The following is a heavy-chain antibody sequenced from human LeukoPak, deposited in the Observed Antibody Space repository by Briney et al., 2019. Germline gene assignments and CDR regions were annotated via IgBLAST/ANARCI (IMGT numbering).Heavy chain of an antibody. CDR1: GGSFSGYY. CDR2: INHSGST. D-gene: IGHD4-17*01. Sequence: SETLSLACAVYGGSFSGYYWSWIRQPPGKGLEWIGEINHSGSTNYNPSLKSRVTISVDTSKNQFSLKLSSVTAADTAVYYCARGGGDYGDYVQRNWGQGTLVTVSS. CDR3: ARGGGDYGDYVQRN. V-gene: IGHV4-34*01. J-gene: IGHJ4*02.